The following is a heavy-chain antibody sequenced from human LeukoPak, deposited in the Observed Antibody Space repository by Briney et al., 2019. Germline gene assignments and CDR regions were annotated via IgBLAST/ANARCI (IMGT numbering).Heavy chain of an antibody. Sequence: SVKVSCKASGGTFSSYAISWVRQAPGQGLEWMGRIIPILGIANYAQKFQGRVTITADKSTSTAYMELSSLKASDTAMYYCARGGVWHYGMDVWGQGTTVTVSS. D-gene: IGHD3-16*01. CDR2: IIPILGIA. V-gene: IGHV1-69*04. J-gene: IGHJ6*02. CDR1: GGTFSSYA. CDR3: ARGGVWHYGMDV.